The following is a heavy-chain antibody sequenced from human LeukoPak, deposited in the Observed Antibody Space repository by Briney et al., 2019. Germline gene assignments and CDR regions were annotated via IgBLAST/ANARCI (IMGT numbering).Heavy chain of an antibody. V-gene: IGHV4-59*08. CDR2: IFHSGTT. CDR3: ARLKVADSESFDL. J-gene: IGHJ3*01. CDR1: GGSISPYY. Sequence: SETLSLTCTMSGGSISPYYWSWIRQPPGKGLEWIAYIFHSGTTKYNPSLKSRVAISLDTPKSQFSLKLASATAADTAIYYCARLKVADSESFDLWGHGTLVTVSS.